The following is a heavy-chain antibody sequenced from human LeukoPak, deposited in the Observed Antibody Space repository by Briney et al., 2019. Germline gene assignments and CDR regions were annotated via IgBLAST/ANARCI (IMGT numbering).Heavy chain of an antibody. D-gene: IGHD3-10*01. CDR1: GFTFSDYY. J-gene: IGHJ4*02. CDR3: ARVPSCYGSGRYGSSFDY. CDR2: ISSSGSTI. Sequence: PGRTLRLSCAASGFTFSDYYMRWIRQAPGKGLERVSYISSSGSTIYTAHSVKGRSTISRDSAKNSLSLQMDRLRARARAVYSCARVPSCYGSGRYGSSFDYWGQGTLVTVSS. V-gene: IGHV3-11*04.